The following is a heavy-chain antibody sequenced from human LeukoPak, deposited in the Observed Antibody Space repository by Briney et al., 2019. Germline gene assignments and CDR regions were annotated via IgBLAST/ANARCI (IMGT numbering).Heavy chain of an antibody. J-gene: IGHJ6*03. CDR1: GGSISSSSYY. V-gene: IGHV4-39*01. D-gene: IGHD3-9*01. CDR2: IYYSGST. Sequence: PSETLSLTCTVSGGSISSSSYYWGWIRQPPGKGLEWIGSIYYSGSTYYNPSLKSRVTISVDTSKNQFSLKLSSVTAADTAVYYCARQRDDILTGYYYYMDVWGKGTTVTISS. CDR3: ARQRDDILTGYYYYMDV.